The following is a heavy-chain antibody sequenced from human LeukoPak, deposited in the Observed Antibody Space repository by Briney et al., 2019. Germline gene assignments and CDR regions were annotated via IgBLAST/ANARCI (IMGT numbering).Heavy chain of an antibody. D-gene: IGHD3-22*01. CDR1: GFTFGSYV. V-gene: IGHV3-23*01. CDR2: ISGSGGST. CDR3: AKDPRYYDSSGYYRYYFDY. Sequence: GGSLRLSCEASGFTFGSYVMSWVRQAPGKGLEWVSAISGSGGSTYYADSVKGRFTISRDNSKNTLYLQMNSLRAEDTAVYYCAKDPRYYDSSGYYRYYFDYWGQGTLVTVSS. J-gene: IGHJ4*02.